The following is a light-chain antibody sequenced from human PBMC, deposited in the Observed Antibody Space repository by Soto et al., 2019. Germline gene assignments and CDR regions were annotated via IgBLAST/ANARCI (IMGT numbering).Light chain of an antibody. J-gene: IGKJ2*01. V-gene: IGKV3-15*01. CDR3: QHYNNWPFT. CDR1: QSISSN. Sequence: IVLTQSPGTLSLSPGERVTLSCRASQSISSNLAWYQQKPGQAPSLLIYGASARATGIPARFSGSGSGTEFTLTISSLQSEDYAVYYCQHYNNWPFTFGQGTKLEIK. CDR2: GAS.